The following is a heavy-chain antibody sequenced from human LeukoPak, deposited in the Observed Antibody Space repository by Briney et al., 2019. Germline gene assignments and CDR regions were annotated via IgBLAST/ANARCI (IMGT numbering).Heavy chain of an antibody. Sequence: PGGSLRLSCAASGFTVSSNYMSWVRQAPGKGLEWVSVIYSGGSTYYADSVKGRFTISRDNSKNTLYLQMNSLRAEDTAVYYCARDYVVYGSGSYYSYYYYGMDVRGQGTTVTVSS. D-gene: IGHD3-10*01. CDR1: GFTVSSNY. CDR2: IYSGGST. J-gene: IGHJ6*02. V-gene: IGHV3-53*01. CDR3: ARDYVVYGSGSYYSYYYYGMDV.